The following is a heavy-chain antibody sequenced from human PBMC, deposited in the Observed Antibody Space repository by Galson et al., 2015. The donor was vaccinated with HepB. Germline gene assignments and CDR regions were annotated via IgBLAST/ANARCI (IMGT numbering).Heavy chain of an antibody. CDR1: GYTFTSYA. J-gene: IGHJ4*02. V-gene: IGHV1-3*01. Sequence: SVKVSCKASGYTFTSYAMHWVRQAPGQRLEWMGWINAGNGNTKYSQKFQGGVTITRDTSASTAYMELSSLRSEDTAVYYCARDFMQWLVRAYYFDYWGQGTLVTVSS. CDR3: ARDFMQWLVRAYYFDY. CDR2: INAGNGNT. D-gene: IGHD6-19*01.